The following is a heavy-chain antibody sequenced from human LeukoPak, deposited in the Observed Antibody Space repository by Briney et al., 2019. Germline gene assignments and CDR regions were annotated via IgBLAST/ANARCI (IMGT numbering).Heavy chain of an antibody. CDR3: ARGNYDILTGSNWFDP. J-gene: IGHJ5*02. CDR1: GFTFGSYA. CDR2: IGYDGSNK. Sequence: PGGSLRLSCAASGFTFGSYALHWVRQGPGRGLEWVAVIGYDGSNKYYADSVKGRFTISRDNSKNTLYLQMNSLKAEDTAVYYCARGNYDILTGSNWFDPWGQGTLVTVSS. D-gene: IGHD3-9*01. V-gene: IGHV3-30-3*01.